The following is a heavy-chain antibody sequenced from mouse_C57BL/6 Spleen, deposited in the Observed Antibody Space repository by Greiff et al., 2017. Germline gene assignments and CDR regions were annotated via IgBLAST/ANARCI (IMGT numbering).Heavy chain of an antibody. J-gene: IGHJ2*01. D-gene: IGHD1-1*01. CDR3: ARHSSSQGYFDY. CDR2: IWSDGST. CDR1: GFSLTSYG. V-gene: IGHV2-6-1*01. Sequence: VQLQQSGPGLVAPSQSLSITCTVSGFSLTSYGVHWVRQPPGKGLEWLVVIWSDGSTTYNSALKSRLSISKDNSKSQVFLKMNSLQTDDTAMYYCARHSSSQGYFDYWGQGTTLTVSS.